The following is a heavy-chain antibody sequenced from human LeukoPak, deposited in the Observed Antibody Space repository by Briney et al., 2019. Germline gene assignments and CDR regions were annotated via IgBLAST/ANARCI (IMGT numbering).Heavy chain of an antibody. D-gene: IGHD6-19*01. Sequence: GGSLRLSCAASGFTFSSYEMNWVRQAPGKGLEWVSYISSSGSTIYYADSVKGRFTISWDNAKNSLYLQMNSLRAEDTAVYYCARGAVAGTGIYMDVWGKGTTVTVSS. CDR3: ARGAVAGTGIYMDV. CDR1: GFTFSSYE. V-gene: IGHV3-48*03. CDR2: ISSSGSTI. J-gene: IGHJ6*03.